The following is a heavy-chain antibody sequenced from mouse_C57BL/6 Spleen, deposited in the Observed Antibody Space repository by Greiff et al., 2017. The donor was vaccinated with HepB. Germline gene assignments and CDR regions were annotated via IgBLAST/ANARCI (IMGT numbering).Heavy chain of an antibody. CDR1: GYTFTSYW. CDR2: IYPGSGST. CDR3: ARGGSNYYGSRDWYFDV. Sequence: VQLKQPGAELVKPGASVKMSCKASGYTFTSYWITWVKQRPGQGLEWIGDIYPGSGSTNYNEKFKSKATLTVDTSSSTAYMQLSSLTSEDSAVYYCARGGSNYYGSRDWYFDVWGTGTTVTVSS. V-gene: IGHV1-55*01. D-gene: IGHD1-1*01. J-gene: IGHJ1*03.